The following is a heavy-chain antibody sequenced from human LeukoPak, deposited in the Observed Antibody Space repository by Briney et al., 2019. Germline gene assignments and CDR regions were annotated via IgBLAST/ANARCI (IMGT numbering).Heavy chain of an antibody. V-gene: IGHV3-66*01. CDR1: RFTVSSNF. CDR2: IYSGGST. J-gene: IGHJ4*02. Sequence: GGSLRLSCTAPRFTVSSNFMSWVRQAPGKGLEWVSVIYSGGSTYYADSVKGRFTISRDNSKNTLYLQMNSLRAEDTAVYYCARFYDSSGYYHAYFDYWGQGTLVTVSS. D-gene: IGHD3-22*01. CDR3: ARFYDSSGYYHAYFDY.